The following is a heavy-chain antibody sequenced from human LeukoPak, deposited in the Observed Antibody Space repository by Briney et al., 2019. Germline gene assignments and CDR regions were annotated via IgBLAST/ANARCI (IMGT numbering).Heavy chain of an antibody. CDR1: GYTFTSYY. V-gene: IGHV1-46*01. Sequence: ASVKVSCKASGYTFTSYYVHWVRQAPGQGLEWMGIINPSGGSTSYAQKFQGRVTMTRDTSTSTVYMELSSLRSEDTAVYYCARLHYYDSSGYLDGAFDIWGQGTMVTVSS. CDR2: INPSGGST. J-gene: IGHJ3*02. CDR3: ARLHYYDSSGYLDGAFDI. D-gene: IGHD3-22*01.